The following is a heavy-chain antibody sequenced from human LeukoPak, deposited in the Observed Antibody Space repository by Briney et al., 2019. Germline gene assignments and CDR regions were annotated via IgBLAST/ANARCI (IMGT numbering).Heavy chain of an antibody. CDR2: ISSNGGST. CDR1: AFTFSSYG. Sequence: GGSLRLSCAASAFTFSSYGMDWVRQAQGKGLECVSAISSNGGSTYYADSVKGRFTISRDNSKNTLYLQMGSLRAEDMAVYYCARGGGGTGDSAFDIWGQGTMVTVSS. D-gene: IGHD7-27*01. J-gene: IGHJ3*02. CDR3: ARGGGGTGDSAFDI. V-gene: IGHV3-64*02.